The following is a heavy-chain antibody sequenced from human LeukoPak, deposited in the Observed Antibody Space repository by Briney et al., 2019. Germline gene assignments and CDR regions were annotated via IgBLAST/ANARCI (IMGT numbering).Heavy chain of an antibody. CDR1: GFTFSNAC. V-gene: IGHV3-74*01. CDR2: INSDGSST. Sequence: QPGGSLRLSCAASGFTFSNACMSWVRQAPGKGLVWVSRINSDGSSTSYADSVKGRFTISRDNAKNTLYLQMNSLRAEDTAVYYCARAYSGCDYWGQGTLVTVSS. D-gene: IGHD6-19*01. CDR3: ARAYSGCDY. J-gene: IGHJ4*02.